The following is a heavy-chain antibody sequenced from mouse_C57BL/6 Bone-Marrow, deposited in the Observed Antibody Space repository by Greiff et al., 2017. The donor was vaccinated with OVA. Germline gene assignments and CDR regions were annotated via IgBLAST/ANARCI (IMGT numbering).Heavy chain of an antibody. CDR1: GYTFTSYW. CDR3: APYSNYGGGFAMDY. CDR2: IHPNSGST. J-gene: IGHJ4*01. V-gene: IGHV1-64*01. D-gene: IGHD2-5*01. Sequence: QVQLQQPGAELVKPGASVKLSCKASGYTFTSYWMHWVKQRPGQGLEWIGMIHPNSGSTNYNEKFKSKATLTVDKSSSTAYMQLSSLTSEDSAVYYCAPYSNYGGGFAMDYWGQGTSVTVSS.